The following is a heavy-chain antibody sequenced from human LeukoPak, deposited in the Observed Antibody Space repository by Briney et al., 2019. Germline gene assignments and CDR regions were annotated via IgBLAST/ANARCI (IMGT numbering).Heavy chain of an antibody. Sequence: SETLSLTCTVSGASISSYYWSWIRQSAGKGLEWIGLIYTSGSTDYNPSLKSRVTMSVDTSKNQISLKLSSVTAADTAVYYCARDGPDGNYFDCWGQGTLVTVSS. V-gene: IGHV4-4*07. CDR1: GASISSYY. D-gene: IGHD1-1*01. CDR2: IYTSGST. CDR3: ARDGPDGNYFDC. J-gene: IGHJ4*02.